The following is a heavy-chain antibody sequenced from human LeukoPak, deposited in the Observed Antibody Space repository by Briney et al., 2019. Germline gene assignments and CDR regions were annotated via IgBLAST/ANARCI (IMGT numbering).Heavy chain of an antibody. CDR1: GFTVSSNY. CDR2: IYSGGST. D-gene: IGHD3-10*01. CDR3: ARSPGDRTYFDY. J-gene: IGHJ4*02. V-gene: IGHV3-53*01. Sequence: GGSLRLSCAASGFTVSSNYMSWVRQAPGKGLEWVSVIYSGGSTYYADSVKGRFTISRGNSKNTLYLQMNSLRAEDTAVYYCARSPGDRTYFDYWGQGTLVTVSS.